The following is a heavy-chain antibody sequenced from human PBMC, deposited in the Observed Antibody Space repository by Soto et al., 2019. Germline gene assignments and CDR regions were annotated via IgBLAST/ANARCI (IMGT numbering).Heavy chain of an antibody. CDR1: GFTFSRYG. J-gene: IGHJ4*02. V-gene: IGHV3-30*18. D-gene: IGHD5-12*01. CDR2: ISYDGSNK. Sequence: QVQLVESGGGVVQPGRSLRLSCAASGFTFSRYGMHWVRQAPGKGLEWVAVISYDGSNKYYADSVKGRFTISRDNSKNTLYLQMTSLRAEDTAVYYCAKDQMATLDFWGQGTLVTVSS. CDR3: AKDQMATLDF.